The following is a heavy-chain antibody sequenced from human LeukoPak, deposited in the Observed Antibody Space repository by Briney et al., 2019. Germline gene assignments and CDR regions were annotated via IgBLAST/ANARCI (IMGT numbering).Heavy chain of an antibody. CDR2: IYPADSDT. Sequence: GESLKISCKVSGYRFSGFWIAWVRHMPGKGLEFMGIIYPADSDTRYSPSFQGQVTISADKSIDTAYLQWNNLRASDTAIYYCVRRGPSEGATWSRGFDIWGQGTMV. CDR3: VRRGPSEGATWSRGFDI. CDR1: GYRFSGFW. V-gene: IGHV5-51*01. J-gene: IGHJ3*02. D-gene: IGHD1-26*01.